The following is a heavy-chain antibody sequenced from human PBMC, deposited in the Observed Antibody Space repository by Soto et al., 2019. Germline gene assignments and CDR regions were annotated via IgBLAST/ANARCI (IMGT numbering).Heavy chain of an antibody. V-gene: IGHV4-4*02. D-gene: IGHD3-9*01. CDR1: GASISTSYW. CDR2: IHYSGTT. CDR3: TRALLKSLDY. Sequence: SETLSLTCAVSGASISTSYWWSWVRQSPGKGLEWIGEIHYSGTTNYNPSLKSRVIISQDKSKNQFSLNLNSVTAADTAMYYCTRALLKSLDYWGQGTLVTVPQ. J-gene: IGHJ4*02.